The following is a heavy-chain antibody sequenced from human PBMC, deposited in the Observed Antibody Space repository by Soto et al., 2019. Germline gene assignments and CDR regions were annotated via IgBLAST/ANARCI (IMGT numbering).Heavy chain of an antibody. Sequence: GGSLRLSCAASGFTFSSYSMNWVRQAPGKGLEWVSYISSSSSTIYYADSVKGRFTISRDNAKNSLYLQMNSLRDEDTAVYYCAREMFASGYPGDAFDIWGQGTMVTVSS. CDR1: GFTFSSYS. D-gene: IGHD3-22*01. V-gene: IGHV3-48*02. CDR3: AREMFASGYPGDAFDI. J-gene: IGHJ3*02. CDR2: ISSSSSTI.